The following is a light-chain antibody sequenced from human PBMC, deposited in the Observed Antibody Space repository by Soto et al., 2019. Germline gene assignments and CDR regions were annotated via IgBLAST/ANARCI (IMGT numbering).Light chain of an antibody. CDR1: SSDVGGYNY. V-gene: IGLV2-14*01. Sequence: QSALTQPASVSGSPGQSITISCTGTSSDVGGYNYVSWYQQHPGKAPKLMIYEVSNRPSGVSNRLSGSKSGNTASLTISGLQAEEEADYYCSSYTTSSTHWVFGGGTKLTVL. CDR3: SSYTTSSTHWV. J-gene: IGLJ3*02. CDR2: EVS.